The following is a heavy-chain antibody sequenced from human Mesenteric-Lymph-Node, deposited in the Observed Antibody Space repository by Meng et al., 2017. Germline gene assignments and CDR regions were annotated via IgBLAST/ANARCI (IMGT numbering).Heavy chain of an antibody. CDR1: GFTFSSYA. V-gene: IGHV3-30-3*02. J-gene: IGHJ4*02. CDR2: ISYDGNYK. D-gene: IGHD7-27*01. CDR3: AKPNWGSFDY. Sequence: QVQLVVSGGGVVQPGRSLRLSCAASGFTFSSYAMHWVRQAPGKGLDWMAVISYDGNYKYYADSVKGRFTISRDNSKYTLSLQMDSLRPEDTGIYYCAKPNWGSFDYWGQGTLVTVSS.